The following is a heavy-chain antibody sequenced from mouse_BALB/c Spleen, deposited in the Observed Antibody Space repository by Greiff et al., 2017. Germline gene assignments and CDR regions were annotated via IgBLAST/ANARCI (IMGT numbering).Heavy chain of an antibody. J-gene: IGHJ2*01. Sequence: QVQLQQSGAELVQPGASVKLSCTASGYTFTSYWMQWVKQRPGQGLEWIGAIYPGNGDTSYTQKFKGKATLTADKSSSTAYMQLSSLASEDSAVYYCARYPATAPFDYWGQGTTLTVAS. CDR3: ARYPATAPFDY. CDR2: IYPGNGDT. CDR1: GYTFTSYW. D-gene: IGHD1-2*01. V-gene: IGHV1-87*01.